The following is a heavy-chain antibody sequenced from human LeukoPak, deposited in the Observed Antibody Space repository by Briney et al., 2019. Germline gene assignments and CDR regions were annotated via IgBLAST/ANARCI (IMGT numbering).Heavy chain of an antibody. V-gene: IGHV1-69*13. Sequence: SVKVSCKASGGTFSNYAVSWVRQAPGQGLEWMGGIIPLFGTPNYAQRFQGRLTITADESTNTVYMELSSLRFDDTAVYYCASLPETYSSGLYTVDYWGQGTLLTVSS. J-gene: IGHJ4*02. D-gene: IGHD6-19*01. CDR2: IIPLFGTP. CDR1: GGTFSNYA. CDR3: ASLPETYSSGLYTVDY.